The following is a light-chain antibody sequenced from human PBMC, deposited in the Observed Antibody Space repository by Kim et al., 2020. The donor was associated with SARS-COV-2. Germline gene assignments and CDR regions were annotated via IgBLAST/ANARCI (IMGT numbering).Light chain of an antibody. CDR3: QQHSDWRPSLT. CDR1: ESVKSS. J-gene: IGKJ4*01. V-gene: IGKV3-11*01. Sequence: PGVRASLACTASESVKSSLCWYQQKPSPATRLLMYDVSNRASGIPARFSGSGFGSDFTLTISSLEPEDVEVYYCQQHSDWRPSLTFGEGTKVEIK. CDR2: DVS.